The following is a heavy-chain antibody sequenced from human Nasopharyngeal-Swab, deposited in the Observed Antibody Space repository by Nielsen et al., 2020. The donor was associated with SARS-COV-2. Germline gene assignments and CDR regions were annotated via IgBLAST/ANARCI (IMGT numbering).Heavy chain of an antibody. CDR2: ISYDGSNK. CDR1: GFTFSSYG. Sequence: GGSLRLSCAASGFTFSSYGTHWVRQAPGKGLEWVAVISYDGSNKYYADSVKGRFTISRDNSKNTLYLQMNSLRAEDTAVYYCARGHNTYCGGDCYSLAPDYWGQGTLVTVSS. CDR3: ARGHNTYCGGDCYSLAPDY. D-gene: IGHD2-21*02. J-gene: IGHJ4*02. V-gene: IGHV3-30*03.